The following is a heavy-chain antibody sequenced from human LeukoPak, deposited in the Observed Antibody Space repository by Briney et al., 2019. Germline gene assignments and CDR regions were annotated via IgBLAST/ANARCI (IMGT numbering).Heavy chain of an antibody. J-gene: IGHJ6*03. Sequence: GGSLRLSCAASGFTFSSYWMSWVRQAPGKGLEWVANIKQDGSEKYYVDSVKGRFTISRDNAKNSLYLQMNSLRAEGTAVYYCARGGYAYVYYMDVWGKGTTVTVSS. D-gene: IGHD6-25*01. CDR3: ARGGYAYVYYMDV. V-gene: IGHV3-7*01. CDR1: GFTFSSYW. CDR2: IKQDGSEK.